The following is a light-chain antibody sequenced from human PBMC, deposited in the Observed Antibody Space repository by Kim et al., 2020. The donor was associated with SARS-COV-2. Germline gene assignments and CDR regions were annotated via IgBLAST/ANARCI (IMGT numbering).Light chain of an antibody. CDR1: QSVSSS. CDR3: QQRRSWPLT. CDR2: DAS. Sequence: AQGERATRSCRASQSVSSSLAWYQLKPGQAPRLLICDASNRATGIPARFTGSGSGTDFTLTISSLEPDDFAVYFCQQRRSWPLTFGGGTKVDIK. J-gene: IGKJ4*01. V-gene: IGKV3-11*01.